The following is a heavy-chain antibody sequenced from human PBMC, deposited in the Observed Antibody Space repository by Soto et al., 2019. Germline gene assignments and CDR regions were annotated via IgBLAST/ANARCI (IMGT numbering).Heavy chain of an antibody. V-gene: IGHV1-3*01. CDR1: GYNCSNYI. CDR2: INADNGDA. Sequence: ASVKVSCKAAGYNCSNYIMQWVRQAPGQRFEWMAWINADNGDARYSQNFQGRLTITRDTSANIGYMELSSLRSEDTAIYYCATESLASTGSAFDMWGQGTVVTVSS. D-gene: IGHD1-1*01. CDR3: ATESLASTGSAFDM. J-gene: IGHJ3*02.